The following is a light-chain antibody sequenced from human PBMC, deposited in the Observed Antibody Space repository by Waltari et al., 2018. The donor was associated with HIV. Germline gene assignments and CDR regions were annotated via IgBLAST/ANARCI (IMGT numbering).Light chain of an antibody. CDR2: TAS. J-gene: IGKJ4*01. V-gene: IGKV1-39*01. Sequence: DTQMTQSPSSLSASVGDRVTISCRASQNISHFLNWFQQKPGKAPKLLIYTASTLQKGVPSRFSGGGSVTDFTLTISCLQQEDFATYFCQQGDTTPLIFGGGTKVEI. CDR3: QQGDTTPLI. CDR1: QNISHF.